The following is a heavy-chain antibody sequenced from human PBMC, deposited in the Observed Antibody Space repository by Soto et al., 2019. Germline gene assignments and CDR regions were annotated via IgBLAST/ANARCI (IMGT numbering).Heavy chain of an antibody. Sequence: QVQLVQSGAEVKKPGASVKVSCKASGYTFTSYGISWVRQAPGQGLEWMGWISAYNGNTNYAQKLQGRVTMTTDTSTNTAYMKLRSLRSDDTAVYYCASRRDYYDSSGYYYMGYYYGMDVWGQGTTVTVSS. D-gene: IGHD3-22*01. CDR1: GYTFTSYG. CDR3: ASRRDYYDSSGYYYMGYYYGMDV. J-gene: IGHJ6*02. CDR2: ISAYNGNT. V-gene: IGHV1-18*01.